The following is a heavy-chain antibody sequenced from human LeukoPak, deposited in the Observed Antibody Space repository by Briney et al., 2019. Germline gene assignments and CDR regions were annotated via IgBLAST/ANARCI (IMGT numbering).Heavy chain of an antibody. D-gene: IGHD3-3*01. CDR3: ARVHDFWSGYPDY. CDR2: IYYSGST. V-gene: IGHV4-59*01. CDR1: GGSISSYY. J-gene: IGHJ4*02. Sequence: PSETLSLTCTVSGGSISSYYWSWIRQPPGKGLEWIGYIYYSGSTNYNPSLKSRVTISVDTSKNQFSLKLSSVTAADTAVYYCARVHDFWSGYPDYWGQGTLVTVSS.